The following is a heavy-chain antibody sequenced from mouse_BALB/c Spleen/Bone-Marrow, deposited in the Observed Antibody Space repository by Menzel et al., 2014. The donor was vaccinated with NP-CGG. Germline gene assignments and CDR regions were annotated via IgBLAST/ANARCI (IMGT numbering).Heavy chain of an antibody. D-gene: IGHD1-1*01. V-gene: IGHV1-69*02. CDR3: TRLYGSTYVAYGMDY. J-gene: IGHJ4*01. Sequence: QVQLQQPGAELVRPGASVKLSCKASGYTFTSYWINWVKQRPGQGLVWIGNIYPSDSYTNYNQKFKDKATLTVDKSLSTAYMQLSSPTSEDSAVYYCTRLYGSTYVAYGMDYWGQGTSVTVSS. CDR2: IYPSDSYT. CDR1: GYTFTSYW.